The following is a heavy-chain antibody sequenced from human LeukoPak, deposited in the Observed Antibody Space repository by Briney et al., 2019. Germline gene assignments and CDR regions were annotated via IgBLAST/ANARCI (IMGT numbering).Heavy chain of an antibody. CDR1: GGSISSYY. D-gene: IGHD6-19*01. CDR3: ARDLTSSGFNDY. V-gene: IGHV4-59*01. Sequence: SETLSLTCTVSGGSISSYYWSWIRQPPGKGLEWIGYIYYSGSTNYNPSLKSRVTISVDTSKNRFSLKLSSVTAADTAVYYCARDLTSSGFNDYWGQGTLVTVSS. J-gene: IGHJ4*02. CDR2: IYYSGST.